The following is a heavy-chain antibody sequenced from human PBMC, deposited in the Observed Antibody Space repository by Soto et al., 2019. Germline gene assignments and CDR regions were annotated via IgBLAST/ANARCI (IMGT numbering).Heavy chain of an antibody. V-gene: IGHV3-23*01. CDR1: GFTFSSYA. CDR2: ISGSGGST. D-gene: IGHD2-2*01. CDR3: AKNPSSRVVVVPAAISHFQH. Sequence: GGSLRLSCAASGFTFSSYAMSWVRQAPGKGLEWVSAISGSGGSTYYADSVKGRFTISRDNSKNTLYLQMNSLRAEDTAVYYCAKNPSSRVVVVPAAISHFQHWGQGTLVTVSS. J-gene: IGHJ1*01.